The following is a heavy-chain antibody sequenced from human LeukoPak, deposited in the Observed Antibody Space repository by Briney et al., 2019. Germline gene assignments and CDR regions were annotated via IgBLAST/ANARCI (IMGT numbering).Heavy chain of an antibody. V-gene: IGHV1-18*01. D-gene: IGHD1-14*01. Sequence: ASVKVSCKASGYSFNDFGVTWVRQARGQGLEGREGISVLTGDTNYAQKFQGRLTMTTDTSTDTAYMEMRSLRSDDTAVYYCAREATGRAFDPWGQGTLVVVSS. CDR2: ISVLTGDT. CDR1: GYSFNDFG. J-gene: IGHJ5*02. CDR3: AREATGRAFDP.